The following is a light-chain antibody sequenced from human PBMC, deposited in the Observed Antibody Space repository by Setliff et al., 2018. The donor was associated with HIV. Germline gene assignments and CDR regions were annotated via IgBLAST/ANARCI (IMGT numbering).Light chain of an antibody. CDR3: CSFATNNTKV. J-gene: IGLJ1*01. V-gene: IGLV2-23*02. CDR1: SNNLGNYDL. CDR2: EVN. Sequence: QSALTQPASVSGAPGQSLTISCTGTSNNLGNYDLVSWYQQHPVEAPKLIIYEVNKRPPGVSSRFSGSKSGNTAALTISGLQADDEADYYCCSFATNNTKVFGSGTKVTVL.